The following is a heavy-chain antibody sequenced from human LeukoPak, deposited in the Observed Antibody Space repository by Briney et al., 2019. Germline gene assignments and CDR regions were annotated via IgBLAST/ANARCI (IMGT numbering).Heavy chain of an antibody. CDR2: IRYDGSNK. D-gene: IGHD3-9*01. CDR1: GFTFSSYG. J-gene: IGHJ4*02. CDR3: AKDPLTGYYNPFYYFDY. Sequence: QSGGSLRLSCAASGFTFSSYGMHWVRQAPGKGLEWVAFIRYDGSNKYYADSVKGRFTISRDNSKNTLYLQMNSLRAEDTAVYYCAKDPLTGYYNPFYYFDYWGQGTLVTVSS. V-gene: IGHV3-30*02.